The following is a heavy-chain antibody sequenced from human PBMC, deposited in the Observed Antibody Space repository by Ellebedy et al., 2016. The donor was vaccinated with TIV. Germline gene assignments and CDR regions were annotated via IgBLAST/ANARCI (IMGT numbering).Heavy chain of an antibody. CDR3: ARYRSGIVVVPAHYGMDV. CDR2: IYDSGRT. Sequence: SETLSLXXNVSGGSISGTYTSYYWGWIRQPPGKGLEWIGSIYDSGRTYYNPSLKSRVTISVDTSKNQFSLKLSSVTAADTAMYYCARYRSGIVVVPAHYGMDVWGQGTTVTVSS. J-gene: IGHJ6*02. V-gene: IGHV4-39*01. D-gene: IGHD2-2*01. CDR1: GGSISGTYTSYY.